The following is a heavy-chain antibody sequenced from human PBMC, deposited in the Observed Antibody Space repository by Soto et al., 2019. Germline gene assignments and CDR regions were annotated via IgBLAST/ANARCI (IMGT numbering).Heavy chain of an antibody. D-gene: IGHD1-1*01. CDR3: AAGQLELLLHAVEV. CDR2: IVVDSGNT. J-gene: IGHJ6*02. CDR1: GFTFKSSA. V-gene: IGHV1-58*01. Sequence: QMELVQSGPEVKKPGTSVKVSCKASGFTFKSSAVQWVRQARGQSLEWIGWIVVDSGNTNYAQNFQERVTISRDMSTSTAYMEVSSLRFEDTAVYYCAAGQLELLLHAVEVWGQGTTVTVSS.